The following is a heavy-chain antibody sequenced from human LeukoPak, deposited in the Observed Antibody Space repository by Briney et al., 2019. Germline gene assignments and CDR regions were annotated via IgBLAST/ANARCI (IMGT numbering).Heavy chain of an antibody. Sequence: SETLSLTCAVSGGSISSYYWSWIRQPAGKGLEWIGRIYTSGATNYNPSLKSRVTMSVDTSKNQFSLNLNSVTAADTAVYYCARTSPRAATFDYWGQGTLVTVSS. CDR1: GGSISSYY. D-gene: IGHD2-15*01. CDR3: ARTSPRAATFDY. CDR2: IYTSGAT. J-gene: IGHJ4*02. V-gene: IGHV4-4*07.